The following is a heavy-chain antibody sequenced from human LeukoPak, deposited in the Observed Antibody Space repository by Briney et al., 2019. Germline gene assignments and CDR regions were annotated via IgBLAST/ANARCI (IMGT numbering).Heavy chain of an antibody. D-gene: IGHD6-13*01. V-gene: IGHV4-30-2*01. CDR3: ARAGMDNWFDP. J-gene: IGHJ5*02. Sequence: SETLYLTCAVSGGSISSGGYPGSWIRQPPGKGLEWIGYIYHSGSTYYNPSLKSRVTISVDRSKNQFSLKLSSVTAADTAVYYCARAGMDNWFDPWGQGTLVTVSS. CDR2: IYHSGST. CDR1: GGSISSGGYP.